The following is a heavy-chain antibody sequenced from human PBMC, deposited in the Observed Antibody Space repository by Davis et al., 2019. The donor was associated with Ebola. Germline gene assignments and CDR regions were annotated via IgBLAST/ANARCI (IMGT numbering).Heavy chain of an antibody. Sequence: ASVKVSCKGSGDDFNKYTIMWLRQATGQGLEWLGWTNPHNGDTGYAQKFQGRLTISANTATDTAYMELSSLRSEDTAVYFCARNRSITNCYYYYGLDVWGQGTTVSVSS. CDR2: TNPHNGDT. V-gene: IGHV1-8*01. D-gene: IGHD2-2*01. CDR1: GDDFNKYT. J-gene: IGHJ6*02. CDR3: ARNRSITNCYYYYGLDV.